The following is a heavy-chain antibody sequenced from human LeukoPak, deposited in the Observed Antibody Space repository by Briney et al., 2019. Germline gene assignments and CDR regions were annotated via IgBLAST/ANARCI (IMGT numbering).Heavy chain of an antibody. V-gene: IGHV4-61*01. CDR2: CHYSGST. J-gene: IGHJ5*02. CDR1: GGSVSSGNYY. D-gene: IGHD1-14*01. Sequence: TSETLSLTCTVSGGSVSSGNYYWGWIRQPPGKGLEWTGYCHYSGSTNYNPSLKTRVTVSVDTSKNQFSLKLSSVTAADTAVYYCASLLGTWYIDHWGQGTLATVSS. CDR3: ASLLGTWYIDH.